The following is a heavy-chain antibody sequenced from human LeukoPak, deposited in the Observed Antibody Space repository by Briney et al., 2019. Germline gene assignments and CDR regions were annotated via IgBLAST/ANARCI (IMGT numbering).Heavy chain of an antibody. Sequence: SETLSLTCAVYGGSFSGYYWSWIRQPPGKGLEWIGEINHSGSTNYNPSLKSRVTISVDTSKNQFSLKLSSVTAADTAVYYCARDKDDIEAYNWFDPWGQGTLVTVSS. CDR2: INHSGST. J-gene: IGHJ5*02. D-gene: IGHD3-9*01. CDR1: GGSFSGYY. V-gene: IGHV4-34*01. CDR3: ARDKDDIEAYNWFDP.